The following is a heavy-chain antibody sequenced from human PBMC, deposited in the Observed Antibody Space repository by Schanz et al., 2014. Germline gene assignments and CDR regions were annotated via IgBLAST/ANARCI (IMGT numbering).Heavy chain of an antibody. CDR2: ISYGGLS. V-gene: IGHV4-59*02. CDR3: ARDGLGADY. CDR1: GGSVSTYK. J-gene: IGHJ4*02. Sequence: QLQLQESGPGLVKPSETLSLTCTVSGGSVSTYKWGWIRQPPGKGLEYIGLISYGGLSDYNPSLKSRVTISIDTSKNQISLRLRSVTEADTAVYYCARDGLGADYWGQGTLVTVSA.